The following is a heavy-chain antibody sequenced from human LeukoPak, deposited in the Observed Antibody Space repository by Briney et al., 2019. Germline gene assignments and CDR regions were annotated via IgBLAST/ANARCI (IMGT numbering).Heavy chain of an antibody. CDR2: IYYSGST. J-gene: IGHJ4*02. CDR3: ARWHRYYFDY. V-gene: IGHV4-39*01. CDR1: GGSISRSSYY. Sequence: RASETLSLTCAVSGGSISRSSYYWGWIRQPPGKGLEWIGSIYYSGSTYYNPSLKSRVTISVDTSKNQFSLKLSSVTAADTAVYYCARWHRYYFDYWGQGTLVTVSS.